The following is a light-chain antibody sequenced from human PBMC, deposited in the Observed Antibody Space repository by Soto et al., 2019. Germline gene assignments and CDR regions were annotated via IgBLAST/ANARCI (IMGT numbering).Light chain of an antibody. J-gene: IGKJ1*01. CDR1: QTISGTY. CDR2: SSA. CDR3: QQYGRSPTLT. Sequence: EIVLTQSPGTLSLSPGERATLSCRATQTISGTYLAWYQQKPGQAPRLLIYSSASRAAGVSDRFSGSRSGTDFSLTIIKLEPEEFAMYYCQQYGRSPTLTFGPGTKVDIK. V-gene: IGKV3-20*01.